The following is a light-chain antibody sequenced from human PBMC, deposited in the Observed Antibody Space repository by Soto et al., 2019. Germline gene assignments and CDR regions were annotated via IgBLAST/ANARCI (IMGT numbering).Light chain of an antibody. J-gene: IGKJ4*01. CDR2: GAS. CDR1: QSVSST. V-gene: IGKV3-15*01. CDR3: QQYNAWPLT. Sequence: EVVMTQSPATLSVSPGERATLSCKASQSVSSTLAWYQQNPGQAPRLLIYGASTRAAGIPARFSGSGSGTELTLTISSLQSEDFAVYYCQQYNAWPLTFGGGTKVEIK.